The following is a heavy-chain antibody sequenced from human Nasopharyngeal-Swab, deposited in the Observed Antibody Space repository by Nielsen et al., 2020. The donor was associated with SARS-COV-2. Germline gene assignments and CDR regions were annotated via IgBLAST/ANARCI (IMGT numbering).Heavy chain of an antibody. CDR3: VREGGVAVVGSYDY. CDR2: ITTNGGTT. CDR1: GFTFRTYA. D-gene: IGHD6-19*01. V-gene: IGHV3-64*02. J-gene: IGHJ4*02. Sequence: GGSLRLSCAASGFTFRTYAMHWVRQAPGKGLEYVSAITTNGGTTYYADSVKGRFTISRDNSKNTLYLQMGSLRAEDMAVYYCVREGGVAVVGSYDYWGQGTLVTVSS.